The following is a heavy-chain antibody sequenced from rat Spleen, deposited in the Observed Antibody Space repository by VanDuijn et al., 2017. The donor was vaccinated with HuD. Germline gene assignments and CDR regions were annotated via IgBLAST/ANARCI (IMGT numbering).Heavy chain of an antibody. CDR3: TVVDY. J-gene: IGHJ2*01. CDR2: IGNKGSIT. Sequence: EVQLVESGGGLVQPGRSMKLSCAASGFTFSSFAMAWVRQAPTKGLEWVASIGNKGSITYYRDSVKGRFTISRDNARSILYLQMNSLRSEDTATYYCTVVDYWGQGVMVTVSS. CDR1: GFTFSSFA. V-gene: IGHV5-46*01.